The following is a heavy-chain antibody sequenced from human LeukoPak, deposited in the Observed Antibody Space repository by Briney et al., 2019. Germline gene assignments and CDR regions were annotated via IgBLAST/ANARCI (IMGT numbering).Heavy chain of an antibody. D-gene: IGHD2-15*01. CDR2: IIPILGIA. CDR1: GGTFSSYA. V-gene: IGHV1-69*04. CDR3: ARGTSYCSGGSCHYYYYGMDV. J-gene: IGHJ6*02. Sequence: ASVKVSCKASGGTFSSYAISGVRQAPGQGLEWMGRIIPILGIANYAQKFQGRVTITADKSTSTAYMELSSLRSEDTAVYYCARGTSYCSGGSCHYYYYGMDVWGQGTTVTVSS.